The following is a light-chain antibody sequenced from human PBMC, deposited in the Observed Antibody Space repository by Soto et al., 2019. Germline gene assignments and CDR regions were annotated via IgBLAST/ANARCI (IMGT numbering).Light chain of an antibody. CDR2: SNN. V-gene: IGLV1-44*01. CDR3: AAWDDSLNGVV. CDR1: SSSIGSNI. J-gene: IGLJ2*01. Sequence: QSVLTQPPSASGTPGQRVTISCSGSSSSIGSNIVNWYQQLPGTAPKLLIYSNNQRPSGVPDRFSGSKSGTSASLAISGLQSEDEADYYCAAWDDSLNGVVFGGGTKLTVL.